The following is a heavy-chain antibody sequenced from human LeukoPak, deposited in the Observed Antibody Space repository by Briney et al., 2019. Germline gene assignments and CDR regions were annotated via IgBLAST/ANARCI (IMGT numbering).Heavy chain of an antibody. CDR2: IYRSGST. Sequence: SQTLSLTCTVSGGSISSGYYWGWIRQPPGKGLEWIGSIYRSGSTYYNPSLKSRVTISLDTSKNHFSLKLSPVTAADTAVYYCARVDSTKFDYWGQGTLVTVSS. V-gene: IGHV4-38-2*02. CDR3: ARVDSTKFDY. CDR1: GGSISSGYY. J-gene: IGHJ4*02. D-gene: IGHD3/OR15-3a*01.